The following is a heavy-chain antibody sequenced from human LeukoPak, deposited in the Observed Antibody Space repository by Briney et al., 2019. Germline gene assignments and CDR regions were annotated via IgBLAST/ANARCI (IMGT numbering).Heavy chain of an antibody. CDR3: ARRGSLSHFDY. CDR2: INHSGST. Sequence: SETLSLTCAVYGGSFSGYYWSWIRQPPGKGLEWIGEINHSGSTNYNPCLKSRVTISVDTSKNQFSLKLSSVTAADTAVYYCARRGSLSHFDYWGQGTLVTVSS. J-gene: IGHJ4*02. V-gene: IGHV4-34*01. D-gene: IGHD1-26*01. CDR1: GGSFSGYY.